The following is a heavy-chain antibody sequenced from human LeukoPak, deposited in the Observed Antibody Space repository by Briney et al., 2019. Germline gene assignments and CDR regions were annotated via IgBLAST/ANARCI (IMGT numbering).Heavy chain of an antibody. CDR2: ISGSGDKT. D-gene: IGHD2-15*01. CDR1: GFTLSDYA. Sequence: GGSLSLSCPASGFTLSDYAMSGLGQAAGGGRAGVSSISGSGDKTFHENSVKGRFTTSRDNSKNTLSLQMSSLRVEDSAVYFCAKDTSAWWYHRAYMNVWGTGTTVTVSS. CDR3: AKDTSAWWYHRAYMNV. V-gene: IGHV3-23*01. J-gene: IGHJ6*03.